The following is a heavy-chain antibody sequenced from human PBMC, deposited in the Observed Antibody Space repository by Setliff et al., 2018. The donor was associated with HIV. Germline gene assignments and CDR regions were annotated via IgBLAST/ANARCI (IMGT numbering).Heavy chain of an antibody. CDR3: AREVDVLTTSDAFDI. V-gene: IGHV4-30-4*08. J-gene: IGHJ3*02. CDR1: GGSISNSRYY. Sequence: LSLTCTVSGGSISNSRYYWSWIRQPPGKGLEWIGYIHYSGSAAYYSPSLQSRSTISIDTSKNQFSLRLTSVTAADTAIYYCAREVDVLTTSDAFDIWGRGTMVTVSS. CDR2: IHYSGSAA. D-gene: IGHD2-21*02.